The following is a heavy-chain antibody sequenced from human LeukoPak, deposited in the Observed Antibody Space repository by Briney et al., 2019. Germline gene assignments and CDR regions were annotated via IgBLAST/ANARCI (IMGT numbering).Heavy chain of an antibody. CDR2: IYTSGST. CDR3: ARDAGTSIAVAGTNWYFDL. CDR1: GDSITYYY. V-gene: IGHV4-4*07. D-gene: IGHD6-19*01. J-gene: IGHJ2*01. Sequence: SETLSLTCTVFGDSITYYYWNWIRQSPAKGLEWIGRIYTSGSTNYNPSLKSRVTMSVDTSKNQFSLKLSSVTAADTAVYYCARDAGTSIAVAGTNWYFDLWGRGTLVTVSS.